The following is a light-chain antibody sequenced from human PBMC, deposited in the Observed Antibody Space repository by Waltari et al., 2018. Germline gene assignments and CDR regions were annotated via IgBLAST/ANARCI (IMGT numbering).Light chain of an antibody. CDR1: SSDVGGYNY. CDR2: DVS. CDR3: CSYAGSYTSL. V-gene: IGLV2-11*01. J-gene: IGLJ2*01. Sequence: QSALTQPRPGSGSPGQSVTISCTGTSSDVGGYNYVSWYQQHPGKAPKLMIYDVSKRPSGVPDRFSGSKSGNTASLTISGLQAEDEADYYCCSYAGSYTSLFGGGTKLTVL.